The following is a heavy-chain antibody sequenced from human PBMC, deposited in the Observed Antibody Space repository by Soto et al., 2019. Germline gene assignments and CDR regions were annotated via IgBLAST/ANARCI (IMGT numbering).Heavy chain of an antibody. V-gene: IGHV4-4*07. D-gene: IGHD6-19*01. CDR1: GGSISSYY. CDR2: INHSGST. CDR3: ARVDSSGSCWFDP. Sequence: KPSETLSLTCTVSGGSISSYYWSWIRQPAGKGLEWIGRINHSGSTNYNPSLKSRVTISVDTSKNQFSLKLSSVTAADTAVYYCARVDSSGSCWFDPWGQGTLVTVSS. J-gene: IGHJ5*02.